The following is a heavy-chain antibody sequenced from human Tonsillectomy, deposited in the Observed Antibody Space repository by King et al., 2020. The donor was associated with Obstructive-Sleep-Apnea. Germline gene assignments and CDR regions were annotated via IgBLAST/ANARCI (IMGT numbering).Heavy chain of an antibody. D-gene: IGHD5-12*01. CDR3: ARERSGIYRSRNFDY. Sequence: VQLQQWGAGLLKPSETLSLTCAVYGGSFSGYYWSWIRQPPGKGLEWIGEINHSGSTNYNPSLKSRVTISVDTSKNQFSLKLSSVTAADTAVYYCARERSGIYRSRNFDYWGQGTLVTVSS. CDR2: INHSGST. J-gene: IGHJ4*02. CDR1: GGSFSGYY. V-gene: IGHV4-34*01.